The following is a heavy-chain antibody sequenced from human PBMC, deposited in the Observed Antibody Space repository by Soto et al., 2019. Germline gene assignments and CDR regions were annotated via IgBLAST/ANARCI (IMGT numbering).Heavy chain of an antibody. J-gene: IGHJ6*02. V-gene: IGHV3-74*03. D-gene: IGHD2-2*02. CDR2: LHSDGRTT. CDR1: GFTFSSYW. CDR3: ARELPTTIRGGYYYSYGMDV. Sequence: VQLVESGGGLVKPGGSLRLSCAASGFTFSSYWMHWVRQAPGKGLVWVSRLHSDGRTTTYADSVKGRFTISRDNAKNTLYLQMNSLRAEDTAVYYCARELPTTIRGGYYYSYGMDVWGQGTTVTVSS.